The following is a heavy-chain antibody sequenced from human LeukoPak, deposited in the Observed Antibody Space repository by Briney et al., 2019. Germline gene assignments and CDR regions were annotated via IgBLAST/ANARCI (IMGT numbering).Heavy chain of an antibody. J-gene: IGHJ4*02. Sequence: GGSLRLSCAASGFTFSNYAMSWVRQAPGKGLXXXXAITGSGGNTYYADSVKGRFTISRDNSKNTVFLQMNSLRAEDTAVYYCAKWGDYDVLTGYYVSDYWGQGTLVTVSS. D-gene: IGHD3-9*01. CDR2: ITGSGGNT. CDR1: GFTFSNYA. CDR3: AKWGDYDVLTGYYVSDY. V-gene: IGHV3-23*01.